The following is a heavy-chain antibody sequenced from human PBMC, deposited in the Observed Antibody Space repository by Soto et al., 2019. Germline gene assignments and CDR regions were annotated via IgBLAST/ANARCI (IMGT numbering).Heavy chain of an antibody. CDR1: GFTFRSYA. CDR2: ISGSGDST. Sequence: EVQLLESGGGLVQPGGSLRLSCAASGFTFRSYAMSWVRQAPGKGLEWLSAISGSGDSTYYADSVKGRFTISSDSSKNTLYLQMNSLRAEDTAVYYCARDRSGYSSTWSSYWGQGTLVTVSS. CDR3: ARDRSGYSSTWSSY. J-gene: IGHJ4*02. V-gene: IGHV3-23*01. D-gene: IGHD6-13*01.